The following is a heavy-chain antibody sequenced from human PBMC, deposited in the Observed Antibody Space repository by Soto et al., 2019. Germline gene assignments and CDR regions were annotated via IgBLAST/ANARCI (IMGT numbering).Heavy chain of an antibody. CDR1: GDSFNDYY. D-gene: IGHD5-12*01. V-gene: IGHV1-2*04. Sequence: QVQLVQAGAEVRKPGASVTVSCRSSGDSFNDYYIHWVRQAPGQGFEWMGWINPNGGVTKYAHKFQGWVSMTRDTSIRTVYMQLSRLRSDATAVYYCARESGGATATLDYYYFYMDVWGTGTTVTVSS. CDR2: INPNGGVT. CDR3: ARESGGATATLDYYYFYMDV. J-gene: IGHJ6*03.